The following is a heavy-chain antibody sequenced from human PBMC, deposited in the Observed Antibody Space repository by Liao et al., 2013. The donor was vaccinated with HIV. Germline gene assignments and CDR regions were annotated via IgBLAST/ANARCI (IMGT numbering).Heavy chain of an antibody. CDR2: VNDSGRT. CDR3: ARSRWGSYYVIHFDY. CDR1: GPSLSGFS. Sequence: QVRLDQWGAGLLKPSETLSLTCAVYGPSLSGFSWNWIRQSPGKGLEWIGEVNDSGRTNYNPSLKSRVTISVDTSKNQFSLKLSSVTAADTAVYYCARSRWGSYYVIHFDYWGQGTLVTVSS. D-gene: IGHD1-26*01. V-gene: IGHV4-34*01. J-gene: IGHJ4*02.